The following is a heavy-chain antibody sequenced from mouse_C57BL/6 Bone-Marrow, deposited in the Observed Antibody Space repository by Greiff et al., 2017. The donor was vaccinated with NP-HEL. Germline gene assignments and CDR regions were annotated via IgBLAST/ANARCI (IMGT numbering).Heavy chain of an antibody. CDR3: ARRNWVRRYFYV. J-gene: IGHJ1*03. D-gene: IGHD4-1*01. CDR2: IHPNSGST. CDR1: GYTFTSYW. V-gene: IGHV1-64*01. Sequence: QVQLQQPGAELVKPGASVKLSCKASGYTFTSYWMHWVKQRPGQGLEWIGMIHPNSGSTNYNEKFKSKATLTVDKSSSTAYMQLSSLTSEDSAVYYCARRNWVRRYFYVWGTGTTVTVSS.